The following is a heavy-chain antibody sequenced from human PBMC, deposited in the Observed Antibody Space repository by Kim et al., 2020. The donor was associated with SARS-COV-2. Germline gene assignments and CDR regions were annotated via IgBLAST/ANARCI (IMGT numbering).Heavy chain of an antibody. CDR1: GFTFDDYA. D-gene: IGHD1-26*01. J-gene: IGHJ4*02. Sequence: GGSLRLSCAASGFTFDDYAMHWVRQAPGKGLEWVSLISGDGGSTYYADSVKGRFTISRDNSKNSLYLQMNSLRTEDTALYYCAKDNFLTGATTPYYFDYWGQGTLVTVSS. CDR3: AKDNFLTGATTPYYFDY. V-gene: IGHV3-43*02. CDR2: ISGDGGST.